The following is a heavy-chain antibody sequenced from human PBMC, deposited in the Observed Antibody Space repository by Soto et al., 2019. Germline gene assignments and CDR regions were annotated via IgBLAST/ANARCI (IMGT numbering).Heavy chain of an antibody. Sequence: SETLSLTCSVSGGSINSGGYFWSWIRQHPGKGLECIGYIYHSGITYYNPSLKSRVTISVDTSKNEFSLQLRSVTAADTAVYFCESLNNNSPGWFDTWGQGTLVTVSS. V-gene: IGHV4-31*03. CDR3: ESLNNNSPGWFDT. J-gene: IGHJ5*02. CDR2: IYHSGIT. CDR1: GGSINSGGYF. D-gene: IGHD1-1*01.